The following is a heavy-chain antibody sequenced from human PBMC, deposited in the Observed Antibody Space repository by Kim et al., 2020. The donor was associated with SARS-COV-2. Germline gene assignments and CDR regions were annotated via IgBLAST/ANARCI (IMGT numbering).Heavy chain of an antibody. CDR3: ARGYCSGGSCYSVWFDP. D-gene: IGHD2-15*01. Sequence: FRGRVTMTRDTSTSTVYMELSSLRSEDTAVYYCARGYCSGGSCYSVWFDPWGQGTLVTVSS. V-gene: IGHV1-46*01. J-gene: IGHJ5*02.